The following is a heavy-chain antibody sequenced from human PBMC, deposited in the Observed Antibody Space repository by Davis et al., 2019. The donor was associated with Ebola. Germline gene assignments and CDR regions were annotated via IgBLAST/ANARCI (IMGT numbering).Heavy chain of an antibody. CDR3: ARGGDILPGDYDY. CDR2: IGAYNGNT. Sequence: ASVKVSCKASGYTFTKYGITWVRQAPGQGLEWMGWIGAYNGNTNYAQKLQGRVTMTTDTSTSTVYMELSSLRSEDTAVYYCARGGDILPGDYDYWGQGTLVTVSS. CDR1: GYTFTKYG. D-gene: IGHD3-9*01. V-gene: IGHV1-18*04. J-gene: IGHJ4*02.